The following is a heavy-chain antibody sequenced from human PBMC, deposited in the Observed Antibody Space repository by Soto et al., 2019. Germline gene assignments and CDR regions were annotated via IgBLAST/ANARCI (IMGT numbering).Heavy chain of an antibody. J-gene: IGHJ6*02. CDR2: ISVNASTI. D-gene: IGHD3-3*01. CDR3: ARVSSFGVAKLGYYGMDV. V-gene: IGHV3-48*03. Sequence: WGSLRLSCAASGFTFSSYEMNWVRQAPGKGLEWVSYISVNASTIYYGDSVKGRFTISRDNARNSLYLQMNSLRAEDTAVYYCARVSSFGVAKLGYYGMDVWGQGTTVTVSS. CDR1: GFTFSSYE.